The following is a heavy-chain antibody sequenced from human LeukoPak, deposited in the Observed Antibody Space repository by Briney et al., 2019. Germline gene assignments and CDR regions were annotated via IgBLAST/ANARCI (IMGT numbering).Heavy chain of an antibody. CDR2: ISAYNGNT. D-gene: IGHD5-12*01. CDR3: ARTDPYSGYDYFDY. V-gene: IGHV1-18*01. Sequence: ASVKVSCKASGYTFTSYGISWVRQAPGQGLEWVGWISAYNGNTNYAQKLQGRVTMTTDTSTSTAYMELRSLRSDDTAVYYCARTDPYSGYDYFDYWGQGTLVTVSS. J-gene: IGHJ4*02. CDR1: GYTFTSYG.